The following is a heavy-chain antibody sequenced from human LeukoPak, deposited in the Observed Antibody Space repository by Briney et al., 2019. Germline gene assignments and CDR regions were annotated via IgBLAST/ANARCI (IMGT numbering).Heavy chain of an antibody. CDR1: GYTFTSYA. J-gene: IGHJ6*02. D-gene: IGHD3-22*01. CDR2: INAGNGNT. V-gene: IGHV1-3*01. CDR3: ARTGSSGYYYVDYYYGMDV. Sequence: ASVKVSCKASGYTFTSYAMQWVRQAPGQRLEWMGWINAGNGNTKYSQKFQGRVTITRDTSASTAYMELSSLRSEDTAVYYCARTGSSGYYYVDYYYGMDVWGQGTTVTVSS.